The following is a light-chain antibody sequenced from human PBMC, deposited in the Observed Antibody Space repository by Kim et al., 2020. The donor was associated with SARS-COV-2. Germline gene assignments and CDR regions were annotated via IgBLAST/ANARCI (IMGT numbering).Light chain of an antibody. V-gene: IGLV2-11*03. Sequence: PRQSVHISCTGTSSDVGGYNYVSWYQQHPGKAPKLMISDVSKRPSGVPDRFSGSKSGNTASLTISGLQAEDEADYYCCSYAGGPYVFGTGTKVTVL. CDR3: CSYAGGPYV. J-gene: IGLJ1*01. CDR1: SSDVGGYNY. CDR2: DVS.